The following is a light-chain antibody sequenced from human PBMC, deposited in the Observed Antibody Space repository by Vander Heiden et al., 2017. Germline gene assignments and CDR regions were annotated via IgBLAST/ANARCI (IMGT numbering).Light chain of an antibody. CDR1: SSDVGAYNY. CDR2: DVT. CDR3: CSYAGSYTVI. J-gene: IGLJ2*01. Sequence: QSALTQPRSVSGSPGQSVTISCTGTSSDVGAYNYVSWYQQHPGKAPNFMIYDVTKRPSGVPDRFSGSKSGNTASLTISGLQAEDEADYYCCSYAGSYTVIFGGGTKLTVL. V-gene: IGLV2-11*01.